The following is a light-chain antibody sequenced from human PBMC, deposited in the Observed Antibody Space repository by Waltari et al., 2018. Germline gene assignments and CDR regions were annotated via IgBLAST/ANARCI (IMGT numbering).Light chain of an antibody. J-gene: IGKJ3*01. CDR2: AAS. V-gene: IGKV1-9*01. CDR1: QGITTY. CDR3: QQLNSYPPT. Sequence: DIKLTQSPSFLSAAVGDRVSITCRASQGITTYLAWYQQKPGKAPKLLIFAASTLQSGVPSRFRGSGSGTEFTLTINSLRPEDFATYYCQQLNSYPPTFGPGTKVDI.